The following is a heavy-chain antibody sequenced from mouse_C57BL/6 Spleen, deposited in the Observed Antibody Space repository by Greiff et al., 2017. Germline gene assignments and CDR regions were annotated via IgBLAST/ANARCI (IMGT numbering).Heavy chain of an antibody. CDR2: IYPGDGDT. D-gene: IGHD4-1*01. CDR1: GYAFSSSW. J-gene: IGHJ4*01. V-gene: IGHV1-82*01. CDR3: ARPLTGYAMDY. Sequence: QVQLKQSGPELVKPGASVKISCKASGYAFSSSWMNWVKQRPGKGLEWIGRIYPGDGDTNYNGKFKGKATLTADKSSSTAYMQLSSLTSEDSAVYFCARPLTGYAMDYWGQGTSVTVAS.